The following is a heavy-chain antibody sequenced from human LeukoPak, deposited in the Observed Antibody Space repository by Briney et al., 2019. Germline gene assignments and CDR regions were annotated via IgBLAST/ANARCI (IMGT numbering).Heavy chain of an antibody. D-gene: IGHD4-11*01. CDR3: ARDRGYSNFDY. V-gene: IGHV3-7*01. CDR2: MNEDGSEK. J-gene: IGHJ4*02. CDR1: GFGFSNYW. Sequence: GGSLRLSCAASGFGFSNYWMSWVRQAPGKGLEWVANMNEDGSEKNYVDSVKGRFTIYRDNAQDSLYLQMNSLRAEDTAIYYCARDRGYSNFDYWGQGTLLIVSS.